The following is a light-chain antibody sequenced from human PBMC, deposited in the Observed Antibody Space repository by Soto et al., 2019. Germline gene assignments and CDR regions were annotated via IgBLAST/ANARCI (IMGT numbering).Light chain of an antibody. CDR1: QSVSSSY. Sequence: ESVLTQSPGTLSLSPGERATLFCRASQSVSSSYLAWYQQKPGQAPRLLIYGASSRATGIPDRFSGSGSGTDFTLTISRLEPEDFAVYYCQQSGSSPRYTFGQGTKLEIK. J-gene: IGKJ2*01. V-gene: IGKV3-20*01. CDR2: GAS. CDR3: QQSGSSPRYT.